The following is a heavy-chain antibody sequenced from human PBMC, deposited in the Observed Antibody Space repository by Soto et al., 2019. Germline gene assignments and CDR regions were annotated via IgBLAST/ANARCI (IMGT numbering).Heavy chain of an antibody. V-gene: IGHV3-11*01. CDR3: ASRTDYGDYSVLFDY. CDR1: GFTFSDYY. J-gene: IGHJ4*02. Sequence: GGSLRLSCAASGFTFSDYYMSWIRQAPGKGLEWVSYISSSGSTIYYADSVKGRFTISRDNAKNSLYLQMNSLRAEDTAVYYCASRTDYGDYSVLFDYWGQGTLVTVSS. D-gene: IGHD4-17*01. CDR2: ISSSGSTI.